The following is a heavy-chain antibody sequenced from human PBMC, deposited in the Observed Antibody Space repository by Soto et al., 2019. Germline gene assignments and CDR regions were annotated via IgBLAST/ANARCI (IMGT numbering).Heavy chain of an antibody. D-gene: IGHD4-17*01. V-gene: IGHV1-46*01. J-gene: IGHJ6*02. CDR2: INPSGGST. Sequence: ASVKVSCKASGYTFTSYYMHWVRQAPGQGLEWMGIINPSGGSTSYAQKFQGRVTMTRDTSTSTVYMELSSLRSEDTAVYYRARVSMTTVTPYYYYGMDVWGQGTTVSVSS. CDR1: GYTFTSYY. CDR3: ARVSMTTVTPYYYYGMDV.